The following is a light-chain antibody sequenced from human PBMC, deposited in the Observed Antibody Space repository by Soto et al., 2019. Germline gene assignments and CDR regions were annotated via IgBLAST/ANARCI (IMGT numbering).Light chain of an antibody. V-gene: IGKV3-15*01. CDR2: DAS. J-gene: IGKJ3*01. CDR3: QQYNTWPLT. CDR1: QSVSSN. Sequence: ETVMTQSPATLSVSPGERPTLSCRASQSVSSNLAWYQQKPGQAPRLLIYDASTRATGIPARFSGSGSGTEFTITISSLQSEDFAVYYCQQYNTWPLTFGPGTKVDIK.